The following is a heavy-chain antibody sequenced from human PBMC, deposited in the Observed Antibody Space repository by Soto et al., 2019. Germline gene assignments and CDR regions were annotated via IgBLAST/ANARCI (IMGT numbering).Heavy chain of an antibody. V-gene: IGHV3-11*01. CDR3: ARDLGYYDSSGYFDY. CDR2: ISSSDSII. CDR1: GFTFVDYY. D-gene: IGHD3-22*01. Sequence: PWGSLRLSCAASGFTFVDYYIICIGHAAGKGREWVSYISSSDSIIYYADSVKGRFTISRDNAKNTLYLQMNSLRAEDTAVYYCARDLGYYDSSGYFDYWGQGTLVTVAS. J-gene: IGHJ4*02.